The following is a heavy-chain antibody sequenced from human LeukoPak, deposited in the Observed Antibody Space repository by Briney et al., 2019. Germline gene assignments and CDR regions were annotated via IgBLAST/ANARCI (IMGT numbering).Heavy chain of an antibody. CDR2: IYYSGNT. J-gene: IGHJ6*03. Sequence: SETLSLTCTVSGGSISSYYWSWIRQPPGKGLEWIGYIYYSGNTNYNPSLKSRVTISVDTSKNQFSLKLSSVTAADTAVYYCARARSSGRDYYYYYYMDVWGKGTTVTVSS. D-gene: IGHD3-22*01. V-gene: IGHV4-59*08. CDR1: GGSISSYY. CDR3: ARARSSGRDYYYYYYMDV.